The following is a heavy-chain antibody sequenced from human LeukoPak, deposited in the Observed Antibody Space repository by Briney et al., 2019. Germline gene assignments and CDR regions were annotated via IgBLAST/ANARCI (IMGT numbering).Heavy chain of an antibody. Sequence: GASVTVSFKASGYTFTDFYRHGVRQAPGQGREWVGWINLHSGGTNYARKFQGSVTITRETSITTAYMELSMLTSNDTAAYYCAREPPAYCSPDCYALGYWGQGTLVTVSS. CDR3: AREPPAYCSPDCYALGY. CDR1: GYTFTDFY. D-gene: IGHD2-21*02. V-gene: IGHV1-2*07. J-gene: IGHJ4*02. CDR2: INLHSGGT.